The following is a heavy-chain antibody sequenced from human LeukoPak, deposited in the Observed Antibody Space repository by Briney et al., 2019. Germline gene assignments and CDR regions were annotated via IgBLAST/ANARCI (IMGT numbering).Heavy chain of an antibody. J-gene: IGHJ4*02. D-gene: IGHD3-22*01. Sequence: PGGSLRLSCAASGFTFSSYSMNWVRQAPGKGLEWVSSISSSSSYIYYADSVKGRFTISRDNAKNSLYLQMNSLRAEDTAVYYCARSGITMTVALVYWGQGTLVTVSS. CDR2: ISSSSSYI. CDR3: ARSGITMTVALVY. CDR1: GFTFSSYS. V-gene: IGHV3-21*01.